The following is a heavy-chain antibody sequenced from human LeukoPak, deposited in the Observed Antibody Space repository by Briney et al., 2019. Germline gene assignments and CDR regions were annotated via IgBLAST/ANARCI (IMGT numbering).Heavy chain of an antibody. CDR3: ARVSLGCYDSSGYYSFDY. J-gene: IGHJ4*02. Sequence: ASVKVSCKASGYTFTSYGISWVRQAPGQGLEWMGWISAYNGNTNYAQKLQGRVTMTTDTSTSTAYMELRSLRSDDTAVYYCARVSLGCYDSSGYYSFDYWGQGTLVTVSS. CDR1: GYTFTSYG. CDR2: ISAYNGNT. V-gene: IGHV1-18*01. D-gene: IGHD3-22*01.